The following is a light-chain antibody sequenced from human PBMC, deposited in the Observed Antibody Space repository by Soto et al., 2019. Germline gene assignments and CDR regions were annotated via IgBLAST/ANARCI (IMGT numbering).Light chain of an antibody. V-gene: IGLV1-47*02. Sequence: QPVLTQPPSASGTPGQRVTISCSGSSSNIGSNYVYWYQQLPGTAPKLLIYSNNQRPSGVPDRFSGSKSGTSASLAISGLRSDDEADYYCAAWDDSLSGVVFGGGTKLTVL. CDR1: SSNIGSNY. J-gene: IGLJ2*01. CDR3: AAWDDSLSGVV. CDR2: SNN.